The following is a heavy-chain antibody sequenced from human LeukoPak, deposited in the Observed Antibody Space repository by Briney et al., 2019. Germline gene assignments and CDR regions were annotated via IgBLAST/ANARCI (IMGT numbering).Heavy chain of an antibody. CDR3: ARSDGYNYPFDY. V-gene: IGHV3-11*01. J-gene: IGHJ4*02. CDR1: GFTFSDFH. D-gene: IGHD5-24*01. Sequence: GGSLRLSCAATGFTFSDFHMSWIRQAPGKGLEWVSYISSSGRTIYCADSVKGRFTISRDNAKNSLYVQMNSLRAEDTAVYYCARSDGYNYPFDYWGQGTLVTVSS. CDR2: ISSSGRTI.